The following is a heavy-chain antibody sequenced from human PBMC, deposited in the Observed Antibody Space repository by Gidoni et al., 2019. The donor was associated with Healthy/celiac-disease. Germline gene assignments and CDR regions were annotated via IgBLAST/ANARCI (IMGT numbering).Heavy chain of an antibody. Sequence: QVQLQQWGAGLLKPSETLSLTCAVYGGSCSGYYWSWIRQPPGKGLEWIGEINHSGSTNYNPALKSRVTISVDTSKNQFSLQLSSVTAADTAVYYCARLSGYYKGEYFQHWGQGTLVTVSS. CDR3: ARLSGYYKGEYFQH. V-gene: IGHV4-34*01. J-gene: IGHJ1*01. CDR1: GGSCSGYY. D-gene: IGHD3-22*01. CDR2: INHSGST.